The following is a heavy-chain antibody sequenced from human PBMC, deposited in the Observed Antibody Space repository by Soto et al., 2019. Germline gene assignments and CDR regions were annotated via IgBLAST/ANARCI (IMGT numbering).Heavy chain of an antibody. CDR2: IWYDGSNK. V-gene: IGHV3-33*01. D-gene: IGHD6-13*01. J-gene: IGHJ4*02. CDR1: GFTFSSYG. Sequence: GGSLRLSCAASGFTFSSYGMHWVRQAPGKGLEWVAVIWYDGSNKYYADSVKGRFTISRDNSKNTLYLQMNSLRAEDTAVYYCARGMDSSSWPTSLFDYWGQGTLVTVSS. CDR3: ARGMDSSSWPTSLFDY.